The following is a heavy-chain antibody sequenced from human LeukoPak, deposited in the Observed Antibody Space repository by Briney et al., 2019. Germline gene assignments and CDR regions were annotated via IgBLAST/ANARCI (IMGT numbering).Heavy chain of an antibody. D-gene: IGHD6-13*01. Sequence: KTSETLSLTCAVYGGSFSGYYWSWIRQPPGKGLEWIGEINHSGSTNYNPSLKSRVTISVDTSKNQFSLKLSSVTAADTAVYYCARGWVAAAGDYWGQGTLVTVSS. CDR1: GGSFSGYY. CDR2: INHSGST. V-gene: IGHV4-34*01. CDR3: ARGWVAAAGDY. J-gene: IGHJ4*02.